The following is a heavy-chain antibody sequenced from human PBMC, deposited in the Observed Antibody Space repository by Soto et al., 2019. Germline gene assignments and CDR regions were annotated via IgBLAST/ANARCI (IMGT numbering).Heavy chain of an antibody. J-gene: IGHJ6*03. CDR2: ISYDGSNK. CDR3: AKDFSEWLRGVYYMDV. D-gene: IGHD5-12*01. CDR1: GFTFSSYG. V-gene: IGHV3-30*18. Sequence: QVQLVESGGGVVQPGRSLRLSCAASGFTFSSYGMHWVRQAPGKGLEWVAVISYDGSNKYYADSGKGRFTISRDNSKNTLYLQMNSLRAEDTAVYYCAKDFSEWLRGVYYMDVWGKGTTVTVSS.